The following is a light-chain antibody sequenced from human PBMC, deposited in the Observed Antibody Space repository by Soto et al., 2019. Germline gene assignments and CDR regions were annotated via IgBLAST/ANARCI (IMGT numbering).Light chain of an antibody. CDR2: DSS. CDR3: QQRKNWPPIP. CDR1: QNVDKF. J-gene: IGKJ5*01. V-gene: IGKV3-11*01. Sequence: EIELRQPPATLSLTPGETATLSCRVSQNVDKFLAWYQQRPGQPPRLLIFDSSNRATGVPVRFSGSGSGTVFTLTIGSLEPEDSAVYYCQQRKNWPPIPFGQGTRLEIK.